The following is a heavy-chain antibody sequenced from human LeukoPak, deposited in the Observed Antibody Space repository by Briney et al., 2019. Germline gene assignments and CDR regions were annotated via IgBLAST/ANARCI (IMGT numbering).Heavy chain of an antibody. D-gene: IGHD1-26*01. Sequence: PGGSLRLSCAASGFMFNGYSMTWVRQAPGKGLEWVSYISGGRDYIFYTDSVKGRFSISRDNAKKSLYLQLNSLRVEDTAVYYCTRWGLGPSFDYWGQGTRVTVSS. CDR3: TRWGLGPSFDY. J-gene: IGHJ4*02. CDR1: GFMFNGYS. V-gene: IGHV3-21*01. CDR2: ISGGRDYI.